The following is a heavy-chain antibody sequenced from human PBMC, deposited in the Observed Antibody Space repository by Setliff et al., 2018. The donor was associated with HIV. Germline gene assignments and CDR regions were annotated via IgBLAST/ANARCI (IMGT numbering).Heavy chain of an antibody. CDR3: ASSMGSHDAFDI. CDR2: IHYSGST. CDR1: GGSISGSNYV. V-gene: IGHV4-39*07. D-gene: IGHD2-8*01. Sequence: PSETLSLTCTVYGGSISGSNYVWGWIRQTPRKGLEWIGTIHYSGSTYHNPSLESRVTISLDTSKSLFSLKLSSVSAADTAVYYCASSMGSHDAFDIWGQGTMVTVSS. J-gene: IGHJ3*02.